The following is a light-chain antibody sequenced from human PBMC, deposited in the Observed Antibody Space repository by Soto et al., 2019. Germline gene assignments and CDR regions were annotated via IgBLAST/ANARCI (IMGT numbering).Light chain of an antibody. CDR1: QSVSSSY. CDR2: GAS. CDR3: QQYGDLPWT. V-gene: IGKV3-20*01. J-gene: IGKJ1*01. Sequence: EIVLTQSPGTLSLSPGESATLSCRASQSVSSSYLAWYQQKPGQAPRLLIYGASSRATGIPDRFSGSGSGTDFTLTINRLEPEDFAVYYCQQYGDLPWTFGQGTKVDIK.